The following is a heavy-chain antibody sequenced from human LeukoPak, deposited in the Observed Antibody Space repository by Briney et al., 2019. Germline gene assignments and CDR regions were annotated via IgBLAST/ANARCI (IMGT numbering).Heavy chain of an antibody. D-gene: IGHD3-3*01. J-gene: IGHJ6*03. V-gene: IGHV1-3*01. CDR3: ARVPSRYDFWSGYWSGYYYYYMDV. CDR2: INAGNGNT. Sequence: ASVKVSCKASGYTFTSYAMHWVRQAPGQRLEWMGWINAGNGNTKYSQKFQGRVTITRNTSISTAYMELSSLRSEDTAVYYCARVPSRYDFWSGYWSGYYYYYMDVWGKGTTVTVSS. CDR1: GYTFTSYA.